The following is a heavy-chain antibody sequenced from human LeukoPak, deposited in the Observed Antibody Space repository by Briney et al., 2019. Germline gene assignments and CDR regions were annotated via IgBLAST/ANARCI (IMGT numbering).Heavy chain of an antibody. D-gene: IGHD6-13*01. CDR2: IYYSGST. CDR1: GGSISSYY. Sequence: PSETLSLTCTVSGGSISSYYWSWIRQPPGKGLEWIGYIYYSGSTNYNPSLKSRVTISVDTSKNQFSLKLSSVTAADTAVYYCARASEVYSSSWPYYFDYWGQGTLVTVSS. CDR3: ARASEVYSSSWPYYFDY. V-gene: IGHV4-59*01. J-gene: IGHJ4*02.